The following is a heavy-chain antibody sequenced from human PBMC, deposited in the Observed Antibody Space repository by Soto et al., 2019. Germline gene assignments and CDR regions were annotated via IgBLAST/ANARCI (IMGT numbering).Heavy chain of an antibody. Sequence: GGSLRLSCAASGFTFSSYAMSWVRQAPGKGLEWVSAISGSGGSTYYADSVKGRFTISRDNSKNTLYLQMNSLRAEDTAVYYCAKDRHAYSSSWPGHFDYWGQGTLVTVSS. CDR2: ISGSGGST. V-gene: IGHV3-23*01. CDR3: AKDRHAYSSSWPGHFDY. J-gene: IGHJ4*02. CDR1: GFTFSSYA. D-gene: IGHD6-13*01.